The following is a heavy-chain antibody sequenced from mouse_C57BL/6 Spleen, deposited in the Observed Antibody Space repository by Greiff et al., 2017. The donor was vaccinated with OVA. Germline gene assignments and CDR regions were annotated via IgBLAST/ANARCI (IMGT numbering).Heavy chain of an antibody. CDR1: GYAFSSSW. CDR3: ARNYGSSYVGYFDV. Sequence: QVQLQQSGPELVKPGASVKISCKASGYAFSSSWMNWVKQRPGKGLEWIGRIYPGDGDTNYNGKFKGKATLTADKSSSTAYMQLSSLTSEDSAVYVCARNYGSSYVGYFDVWGTGTTVTVSS. V-gene: IGHV1-82*01. CDR2: IYPGDGDT. J-gene: IGHJ1*03. D-gene: IGHD1-1*01.